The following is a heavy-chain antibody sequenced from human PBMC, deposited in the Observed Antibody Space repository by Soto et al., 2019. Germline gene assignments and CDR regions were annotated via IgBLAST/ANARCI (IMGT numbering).Heavy chain of an antibody. CDR3: ARDRSVSARFYYYSMDV. V-gene: IGHV1-69*01. D-gene: IGHD6-6*01. CDR2: IIPTFGSA. CDR1: GGIFSSYA. J-gene: IGHJ6*02. Sequence: QVQLVQSGAEVKKPGSSVKVSCKASGGIFSSYAISWVRQAPGQGLEWMGGIIPTFGSANYAHKFQGRVTITADESTSTGYMELSSLRSEDMAVYYCARDRSVSARFYYYSMDVWGQGTTVTVSS.